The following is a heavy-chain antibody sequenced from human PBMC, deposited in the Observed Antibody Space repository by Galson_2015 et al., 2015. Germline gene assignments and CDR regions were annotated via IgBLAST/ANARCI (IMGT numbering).Heavy chain of an antibody. Sequence: SLRLSCAASGFTFSSYWMHWVRQAPGKGLVWVSRINKDGSSAGYVDSVKGRFTISRDNAKNTLYLQMNSLRAEDTAVYYCARGAHYGMDVWGQGTTVTVSS. CDR3: ARGAHYGMDV. CDR2: INKDGSSA. J-gene: IGHJ6*02. CDR1: GFTFSSYW. V-gene: IGHV3-74*01.